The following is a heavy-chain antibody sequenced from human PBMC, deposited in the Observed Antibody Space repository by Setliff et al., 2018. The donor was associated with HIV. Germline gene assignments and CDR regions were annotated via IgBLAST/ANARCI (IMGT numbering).Heavy chain of an antibody. CDR1: GFTFSSYI. J-gene: IGHJ4*02. CDR3: ARGGDRQQLVLIDY. D-gene: IGHD6-13*01. V-gene: IGHV3-21*04. Sequence: PGGSLRLSCAASGFTFSSYIMNWVRQAPGKGLEWVASISSSGDSKYYMDSVKGRFTISRDNAKNSLYLQMNSLRAEDTAVYYCARGGDRQQLVLIDYWGQGTLVTVSS. CDR2: ISSSGDSK.